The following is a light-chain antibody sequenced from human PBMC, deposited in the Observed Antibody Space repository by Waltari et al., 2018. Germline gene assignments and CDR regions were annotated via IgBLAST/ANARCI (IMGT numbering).Light chain of an antibody. V-gene: IGLV2-14*01. CDR2: EVS. CDR1: SRDVGAYNY. Sequence: QSALTQPASVSGSPGQSITISCTGTSRDVGAYNYVSWSQQHPGQAPKPLIYEVSNRPSGVSNRFSGSKSGNTASLTISGLQAEDEADYYCSSYTRSTTFVFGTGTKVTVL. CDR3: SSYTRSTTFV. J-gene: IGLJ1*01.